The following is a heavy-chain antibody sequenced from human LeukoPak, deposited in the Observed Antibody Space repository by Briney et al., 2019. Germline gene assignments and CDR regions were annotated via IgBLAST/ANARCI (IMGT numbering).Heavy chain of an antibody. CDR1: GGSISSSSYY. D-gene: IGHD3-22*01. J-gene: IGHJ4*02. V-gene: IGHV4-39*01. CDR3: VGAPNYYDSSGYYYRADFDY. CDR2: IYYSGST. Sequence: PSETLSLTCTVSGGSISSSSYYWGWIRQPPGKGLEWIGRIYYSGSTYYDPSLKSRVTISVDTSKNQFSLKLSSVTAADTAVYYCVGAPNYYDSSGYYYRADFDYWGQGTLVTVSS.